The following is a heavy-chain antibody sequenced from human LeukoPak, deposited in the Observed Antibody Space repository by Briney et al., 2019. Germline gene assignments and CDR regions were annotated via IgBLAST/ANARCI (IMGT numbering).Heavy chain of an antibody. Sequence: SGGSLRLSCAASGFXXXXXDMHWVRQAPXXGLDXXXXXXYEGSNEYYADSVKGRFTISRDNSKNTLYLQMNSLRAEDTAVYYCAKDRGLYYDFWSGYYEGWGQGTLVTVSS. V-gene: IGHV3-30*02. J-gene: IGHJ4*02. D-gene: IGHD3-3*01. CDR3: AKDRGLYYDFWSGYYEG. CDR2: XXYEGSNE. CDR1: GFXXXXXD.